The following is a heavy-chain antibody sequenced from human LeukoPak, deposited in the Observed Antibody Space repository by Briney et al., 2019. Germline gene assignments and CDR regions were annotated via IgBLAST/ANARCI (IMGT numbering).Heavy chain of an antibody. CDR3: ARESLGAVAGTSDY. CDR1: GYTFTSYG. J-gene: IGHJ4*02. V-gene: IGHV1-18*01. Sequence: VASVKVSCKASGYTFTSYGISWVRQAPGQGLEWMGWISAYNGNTNYAQKLQGRVTMTTDTSTSTAYMELRSLRSDDTAVYYCARESLGAVAGTSDYWGQGTLVTVSS. CDR2: ISAYNGNT. D-gene: IGHD6-19*01.